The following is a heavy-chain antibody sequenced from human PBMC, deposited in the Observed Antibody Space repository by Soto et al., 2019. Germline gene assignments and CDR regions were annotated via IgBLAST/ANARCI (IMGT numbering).Heavy chain of an antibody. Sequence: ASVKVSCKASGYTFTSYYMHWVRQAPGQGLEWMGIINPSGGSTSYAQKFQGRVTMTRDTSTSTVYMELSSLRSEDTAVYYCARDRGLLWFGELRANAFDIWGQGTMVTVS. CDR2: INPSGGST. J-gene: IGHJ3*02. D-gene: IGHD3-10*01. CDR1: GYTFTSYY. V-gene: IGHV1-46*03. CDR3: ARDRGLLWFGELRANAFDI.